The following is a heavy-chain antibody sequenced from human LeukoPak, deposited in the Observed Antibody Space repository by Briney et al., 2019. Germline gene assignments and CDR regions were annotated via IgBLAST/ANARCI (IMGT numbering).Heavy chain of an antibody. Sequence: GGSLRLSCAASGFTFSSYGMHWVRQAPGKGLEWVTFIRYDGSNKYYADSVKGRFTISRDNSKNTLYLQMNSLRAEDTAVYYCARVGNYDFWIYYYYMDVWGKGTTVTVSS. D-gene: IGHD3-3*01. CDR2: IRYDGSNK. CDR3: ARVGNYDFWIYYYYMDV. CDR1: GFTFSSYG. J-gene: IGHJ6*03. V-gene: IGHV3-30*02.